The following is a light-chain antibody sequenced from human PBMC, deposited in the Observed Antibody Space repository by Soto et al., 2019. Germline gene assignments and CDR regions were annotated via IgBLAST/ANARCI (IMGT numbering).Light chain of an antibody. CDR1: SSDVGGYDY. CDR3: SSYTTTSSYV. J-gene: IGLJ1*01. Sequence: QSALTQPASVSGSPGQSITISCTGTSSDVGGYDYVSWYQQYPGKAPKLMIFDVSNRPSGVSNRLSGSKSGNTASLTISGLQAEDEADYYCSSYTTTSSYVFGTGTKVTVL. V-gene: IGLV2-14*03. CDR2: DVS.